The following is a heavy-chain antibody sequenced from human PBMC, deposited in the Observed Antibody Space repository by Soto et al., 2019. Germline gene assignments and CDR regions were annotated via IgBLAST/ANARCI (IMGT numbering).Heavy chain of an antibody. CDR3: ARTSAAGKYYYGMDV. Sequence: KRACKASGDSYSGYTISRGRQAPGQGLEWMGRIIYPGDSDTRYSPSFQGQVTISADKSISTAYLQWSSLKASDTAMYYYARTSAAGKYYYGMDVWGQGTTVTGSS. D-gene: IGHD6-13*01. CDR2: IYPGDSDT. J-gene: IGHJ6*02. V-gene: IGHV5-51*01. CDR1: GDSYSGYT.